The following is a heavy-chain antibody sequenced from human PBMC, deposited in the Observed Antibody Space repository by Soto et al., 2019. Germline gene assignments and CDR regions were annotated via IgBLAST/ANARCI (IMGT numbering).Heavy chain of an antibody. CDR3: ARENGGTGDDAFDI. Sequence: EVQLVESGGGLVQPGGSLRLSCAASGFTFSSYWMSWVRQAPGKGLEWVANIKQDGSEKYYVDSVKGRFTISRDNAKNSLYLQMNSLRAEDTAVYYCARENGGTGDDAFDIWGQGKMVTVSS. CDR2: IKQDGSEK. J-gene: IGHJ3*02. CDR1: GFTFSSYW. V-gene: IGHV3-7*05. D-gene: IGHD1-1*01.